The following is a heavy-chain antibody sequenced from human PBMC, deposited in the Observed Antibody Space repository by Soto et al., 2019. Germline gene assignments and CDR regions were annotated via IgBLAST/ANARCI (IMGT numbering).Heavy chain of an antibody. CDR3: ARDSDTPQLYDFWSGSGGMDV. CDR2: IGTAGDT. CDR1: GFTFSSYD. Sequence: GGSLRLSCAASGFTFSSYDMHWVRQATGKGLEWVSAIGTAGDTYYPGSVKGRFTISRENTKNSLYLQMNGLRAEDTAVYYCARDSDTPQLYDFWSGSGGMDVWGQGTTVTVSS. V-gene: IGHV3-13*01. D-gene: IGHD3-3*01. J-gene: IGHJ6*02.